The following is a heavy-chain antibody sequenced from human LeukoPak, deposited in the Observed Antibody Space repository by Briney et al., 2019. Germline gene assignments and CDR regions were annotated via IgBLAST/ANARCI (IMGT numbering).Heavy chain of an antibody. D-gene: IGHD1-26*01. CDR1: GFTFSSYA. J-gene: IGHJ4*02. CDR2: ISGSGGST. V-gene: IGHV3-23*01. CDR3: AKASIVGVMGDDY. Sequence: GGSLRLSCAASGFTFSSYAMSWVRQAPGKGLEWVSAISGSGGSTYYADSVKGRFTISRDNSKNTLCLQMNSLRAEDTAVYYCAKASIVGVMGDDYWGQGTLVTVSS.